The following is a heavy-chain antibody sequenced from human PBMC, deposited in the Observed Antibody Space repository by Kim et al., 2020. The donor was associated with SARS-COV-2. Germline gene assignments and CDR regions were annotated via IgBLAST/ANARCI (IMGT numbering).Heavy chain of an antibody. CDR1: GFIFSNYA. Sequence: GGSLRLSCGASGFIFSNYAMTWVRQAPGKGLEWVSAISGSGDNTYYADSMKGRFTISRDNSKNTLYLQMNSLRAEDTAVYYCAKIPGRNSDFWSRPNKNWFAPWGQGPRVTASS. D-gene: IGHD3-3*01. CDR2: ISGSGDNT. V-gene: IGHV3-23*01. J-gene: IGHJ5*02. CDR3: AKIPGRNSDFWSRPNKNWFAP.